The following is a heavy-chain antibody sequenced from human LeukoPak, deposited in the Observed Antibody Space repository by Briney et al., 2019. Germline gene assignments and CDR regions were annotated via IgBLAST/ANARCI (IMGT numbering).Heavy chain of an antibody. CDR3: ARGGGGMRIYGKNWFDP. CDR1: GGSFSGYY. V-gene: IGHV4-34*01. D-gene: IGHD3-16*01. Sequence: PSETLSLTCAVYGGSFSGYYWSWIRQPPGKGLEWIGEINHSGSTNNNPSLKSRVTISVDTSKNQFSLKLSSVTAADTAVYCCARGGGGMRIYGKNWFDPWGQGTLVTVSS. J-gene: IGHJ5*02. CDR2: INHSGST.